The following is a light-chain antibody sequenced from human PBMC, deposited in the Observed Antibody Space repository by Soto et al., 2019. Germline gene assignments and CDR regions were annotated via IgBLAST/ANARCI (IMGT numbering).Light chain of an antibody. V-gene: IGKV3-20*01. CDR3: QQYGSSPRT. CDR1: QTVTRSS. J-gene: IGKJ1*01. CDR2: GAS. Sequence: EIVLTQSPGTLSLSPGERATLSCRASQTVTRSSLAWYQQKPGQAPRLLIYGASSRATGIPDRFSGSGSGTDFTLTVSRLEPEDFAVYYCQQYGSSPRTFGQGTEVEIK.